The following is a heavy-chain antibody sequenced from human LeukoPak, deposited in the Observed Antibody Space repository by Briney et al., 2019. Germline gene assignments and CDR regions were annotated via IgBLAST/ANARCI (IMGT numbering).Heavy chain of an antibody. J-gene: IGHJ4*02. CDR3: ARKNSISWYNFDY. Sequence: PSETLSLTCTVSGDSINSNGHYWGWIRQPPGKGLEWIGSIYYSGKTFYNPSLKSRVTISVDTSKNQFSLKLSSVTAADTAVYYCARKNSISWYNFDYWGQGTLVTVSS. D-gene: IGHD6-13*01. CDR2: IYYSGKT. CDR1: GDSINSNGHY. V-gene: IGHV4-39*07.